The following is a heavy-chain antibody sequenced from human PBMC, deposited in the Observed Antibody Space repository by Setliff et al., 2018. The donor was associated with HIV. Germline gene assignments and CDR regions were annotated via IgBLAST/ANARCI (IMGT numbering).Heavy chain of an antibody. CDR3: ARDRRAGVYYYTDV. Sequence: VSCKASGYIFTGYYMHWVRRAPGQGFEWMGWINPDNGRTQYGQKFQGRLILTRDTSIRTAYMELSGLTFDDTAMYYCARDRRAGVYYYTDVWGTGTTVTVSS. CDR2: INPDNGRT. CDR1: GYIFTGYY. D-gene: IGHD7-27*01. V-gene: IGHV1-2*02. J-gene: IGHJ6*03.